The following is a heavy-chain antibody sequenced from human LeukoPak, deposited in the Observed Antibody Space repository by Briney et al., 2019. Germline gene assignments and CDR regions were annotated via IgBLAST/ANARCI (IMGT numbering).Heavy chain of an antibody. CDR1: GFTFSSYS. CDR3: ARGGYSYVYGYFYY. D-gene: IGHD5-18*01. CDR2: ISSSSSFI. V-gene: IGHV3-21*06. Sequence: PGGSLRLSCAASGFTFSSYSMSWVRQAPGKGLEWVSSISSSSSFIYYAGSVKGRFTISRDNAKNSLYLQVNSLRAEDTAVYYCARGGYSYVYGYFYYWGQGTLVTVSS. J-gene: IGHJ4*02.